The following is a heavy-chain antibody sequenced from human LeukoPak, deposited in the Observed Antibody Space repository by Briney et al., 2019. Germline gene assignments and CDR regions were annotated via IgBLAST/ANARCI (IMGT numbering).Heavy chain of an antibody. J-gene: IGHJ4*02. D-gene: IGHD1/OR15-1a*01. CDR1: GYTFTSYD. CDR3: ARFITGTTPFDY. Sequence: GASVKVSCKASGYTFTSYDINWVRQATGQGLEWMGWINPNSGGTNYAQKFQGRVTMTRDTSISTAYMELSRLRSDDTAVYYCARFITGTTPFDYWGQGTLVTVSS. V-gene: IGHV1-2*02. CDR2: INPNSGGT.